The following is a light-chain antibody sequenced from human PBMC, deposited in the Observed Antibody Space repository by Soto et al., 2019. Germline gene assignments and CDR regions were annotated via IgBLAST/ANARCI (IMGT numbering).Light chain of an antibody. CDR3: QVWDGSSDQQV. J-gene: IGLJ3*02. CDR2: YDS. CDR1: NIGSES. V-gene: IGLV3-21*04. Sequence: SYELTQPPSVSLAPGETARITCGGNNIGSESVHWDQQKPGQAPVLVIYYDSARPSGIPERFSGSNSGNTATLTICRVEAGDEADYYCQVWDGSSDQQVFGGGTKLTVL.